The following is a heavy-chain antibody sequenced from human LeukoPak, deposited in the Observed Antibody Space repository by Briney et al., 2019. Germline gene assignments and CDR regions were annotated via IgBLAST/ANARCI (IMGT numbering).Heavy chain of an antibody. D-gene: IGHD5-24*01. V-gene: IGHV1-2*02. CDR2: INPNSGGT. CDR1: GYTFTGYY. Sequence: GASVKVSCKASGYTFTGYYMHWVRQAPGQGLEWMGWINPNSGGTNYAQKFQGRVTMTRDTSISTAYMELSRLRSDDTAVYYCARKPSYKGYYFDYWGQGTLVTVSS. J-gene: IGHJ4*02. CDR3: ARKPSYKGYYFDY.